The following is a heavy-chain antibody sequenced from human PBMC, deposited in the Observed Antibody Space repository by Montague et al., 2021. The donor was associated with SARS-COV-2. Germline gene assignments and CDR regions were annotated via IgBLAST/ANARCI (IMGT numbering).Heavy chain of an antibody. J-gene: IGHJ4*02. V-gene: IGHV3-30-3*01. CDR1: GFTFSSYA. CDR3: AAPMVKDY. Sequence: SLRLSCAASGFTFSSYAMHWVRQAPGKGLEWVAVISYDGSNKYYADSVKGRFTISRDNFKNTLYLQMNSLRAEDTAVYYCAAPMVKDYWGQGTLVTVSS. CDR2: ISYDGSNK. D-gene: IGHD5-18*01.